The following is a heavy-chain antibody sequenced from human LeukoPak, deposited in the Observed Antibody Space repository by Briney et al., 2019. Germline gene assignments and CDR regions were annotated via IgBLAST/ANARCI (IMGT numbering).Heavy chain of an antibody. CDR3: AGGIQLWSEGAFDI. V-gene: IGHV3-48*03. D-gene: IGHD5-18*01. CDR2: ISSSGSTI. Sequence: GGSLRLSCAASGFTFSSYEMNWVRQAPGKGLEWVSYISSSGSTIYYADSVKGRFTISRDNAKNSLYLQMNSLRAEDTAVYYCAGGIQLWSEGAFDIWGQGTMVTVSS. J-gene: IGHJ3*02. CDR1: GFTFSSYE.